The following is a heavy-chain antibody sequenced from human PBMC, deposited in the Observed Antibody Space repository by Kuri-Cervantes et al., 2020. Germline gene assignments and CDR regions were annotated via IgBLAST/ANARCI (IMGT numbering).Heavy chain of an antibody. CDR1: GFTFSSYA. Sequence: GESLKSSCAASGFTFSSYAMHWVRQAPGKGLEWVAVISYDGSNKYYADSVKGRSTISRDDSKNTLSLQMNSLRAEDTAVYYCARDQCSSTTCPYSYFDLWGRGTLVTVSS. J-gene: IGHJ2*01. V-gene: IGHV3-30*07. D-gene: IGHD2-2*01. CDR2: ISYDGSNK. CDR3: ARDQCSSTTCPYSYFDL.